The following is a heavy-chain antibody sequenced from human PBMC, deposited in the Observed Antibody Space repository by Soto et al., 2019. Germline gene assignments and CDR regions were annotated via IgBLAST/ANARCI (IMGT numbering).Heavy chain of an antibody. Sequence: ASVKVSCKASGDTFDTFAISWVRQAPGQGLEWMGGIIPIFRTPDYGQKFQGRVTITADESTSTAYMELRSLRSDDTAVYYCARAQYYYDSSGYYFDYWGQGTLVTVSS. CDR1: GDTFDTFA. D-gene: IGHD3-22*01. V-gene: IGHV1-69*13. CDR3: ARAQYYYDSSGYYFDY. J-gene: IGHJ4*02. CDR2: IIPIFRTP.